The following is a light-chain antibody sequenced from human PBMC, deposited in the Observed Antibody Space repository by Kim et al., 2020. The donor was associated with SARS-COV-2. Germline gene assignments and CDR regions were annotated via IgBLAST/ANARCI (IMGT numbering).Light chain of an antibody. V-gene: IGKV3-11*01. Sequence: LSLSPGERATLSGRASQSVSSYLAWYQQKPGQAPRLLIYDASNRATGIPARFSGSGSGTDFTLTISSLEPEDFAVYYCQQRSNWPFGQGTKVDIK. CDR1: QSVSSY. CDR2: DAS. J-gene: IGKJ1*01. CDR3: QQRSNWP.